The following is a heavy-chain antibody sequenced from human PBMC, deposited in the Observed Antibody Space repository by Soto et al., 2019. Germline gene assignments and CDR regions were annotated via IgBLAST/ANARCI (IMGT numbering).Heavy chain of an antibody. CDR1: GYTFTSYG. J-gene: IGHJ4*02. V-gene: IGHV1-18*01. CDR3: ASFRVPRESIAVAGAFDY. CDR2: ISAYNGNT. Sequence: ASVKVSCKASGYTFTSYGISWVRQAPGQGLEWMGWISAYNGNTNYAQKLQGRVTMTTDTSTSTAYMELRSLRSDDTAVYYCASFRVPRESIAVAGAFDYWGQGTLVTVSS. D-gene: IGHD6-19*01.